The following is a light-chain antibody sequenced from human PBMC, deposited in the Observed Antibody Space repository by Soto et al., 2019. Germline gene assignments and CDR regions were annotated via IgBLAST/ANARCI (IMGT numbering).Light chain of an antibody. CDR3: QQYHNWPA. J-gene: IGKJ1*01. V-gene: IGKV3-15*01. Sequence: DIVMTQSPATLSVSPGERATLSCRASQSVFSSLAWYQQKPGQAPRLLIYGAATRATGIPARFSGSGSGTEFTPTISSLQSEDFAVYFCQQYHNWPAFGQGTKVDIK. CDR1: QSVFSS. CDR2: GAA.